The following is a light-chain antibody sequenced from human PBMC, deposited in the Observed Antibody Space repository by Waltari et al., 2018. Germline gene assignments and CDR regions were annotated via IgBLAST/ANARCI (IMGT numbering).Light chain of an antibody. CDR1: SNAFFDYKF. V-gene: IGLV2-14*03. CDR2: DVS. CDR3: SSLTGSSLWV. Sequence: QSALTQPASVSGSPGQAITISCTGTSNAFFDYKFVSWYQQHPGQAPKLLLFDVSNRPPGVSIRFAGSQSGNTASMTFSGLQPEDEAEYYCSSLTGSSLWVFGGGTKLTVL. J-gene: IGLJ3*02.